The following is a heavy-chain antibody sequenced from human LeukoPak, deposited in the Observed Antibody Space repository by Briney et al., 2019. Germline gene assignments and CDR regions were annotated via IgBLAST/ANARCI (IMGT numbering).Heavy chain of an antibody. J-gene: IGHJ6*02. Sequence: GGSLRLSCAASGFTFSSYAMSWVRQAPGKGLEWVSAISGSGDSTYYADSVKGRFTISRDNSKNTLYLQMKSLRAEDTAVYYCAKVESSGWFTNYFYGMDVWGQGTTVTV. CDR1: GFTFSSYA. CDR3: AKVESSGWFTNYFYGMDV. D-gene: IGHD6-19*01. CDR2: ISGSGDST. V-gene: IGHV3-23*01.